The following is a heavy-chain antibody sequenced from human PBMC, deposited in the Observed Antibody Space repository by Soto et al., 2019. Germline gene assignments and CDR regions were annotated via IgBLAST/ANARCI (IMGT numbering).Heavy chain of an antibody. CDR1: GGSFTGYY. V-gene: IGHV4-34*01. Sequence: SETLSLTCAVYGGSFTGYYWSRIRQPPGEGLEWIGEVNHRGSANYNPSLKSRVTISVDTSKSQFSLKLSSVTAADTAVYYCARGGAGDVWSGYYNYYMDVWGKGTTVTVSS. J-gene: IGHJ6*03. D-gene: IGHD3-3*01. CDR3: ARGGAGDVWSGYYNYYMDV. CDR2: VNHRGSA.